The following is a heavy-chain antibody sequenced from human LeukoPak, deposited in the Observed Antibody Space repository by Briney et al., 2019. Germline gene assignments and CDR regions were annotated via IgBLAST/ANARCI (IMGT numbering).Heavy chain of an antibody. CDR2: ISSSGSTI. V-gene: IGHV3-48*03. Sequence: GGSLRLSCAASGFAFSSYEMNWVRQAPGKGLEWVSYISSSGSTIYYADSVKGRFTISRDNAKNSLYLQMNSLRAEDSAVYYCARDQAGRHSDYWGQGTLVTVSS. D-gene: IGHD6-13*01. CDR1: GFAFSSYE. J-gene: IGHJ4*02. CDR3: ARDQAGRHSDY.